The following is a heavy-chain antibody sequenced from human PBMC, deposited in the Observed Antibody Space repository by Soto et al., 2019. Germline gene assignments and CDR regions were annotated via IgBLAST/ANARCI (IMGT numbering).Heavy chain of an antibody. J-gene: IGHJ5*02. CDR3: TTDVRGSYWVAKPPNWFDP. Sequence: GGSLRLSCAASGFTFSNAWMNWVRQAPGKGLEWVGRIKSKTDGGTTDYAAPVKGRFTISRDDSKNTLYLQMNSLKTEDTAVYYCTTDVRGSYWVAKPPNWFDPWGQGTLVTVSS. CDR1: GFTFSNAW. CDR2: IKSKTDGGTT. V-gene: IGHV3-15*07. D-gene: IGHD1-26*01.